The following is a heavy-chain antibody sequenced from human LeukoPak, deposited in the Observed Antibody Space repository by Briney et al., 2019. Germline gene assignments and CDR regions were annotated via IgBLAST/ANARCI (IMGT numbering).Heavy chain of an antibody. Sequence: GGSLRLSCAASGFTFSSYGMHWVRQAPGKGLEWVAVISYDGSNKYYADSVKGRFTISRDNSKNTLYLQMNSLRAEDTAVYYCARGRYWGQGTLVTVSS. CDR2: ISYDGSNK. V-gene: IGHV3-30*03. J-gene: IGHJ4*02. CDR1: GFTFSSYG. CDR3: ARGRY.